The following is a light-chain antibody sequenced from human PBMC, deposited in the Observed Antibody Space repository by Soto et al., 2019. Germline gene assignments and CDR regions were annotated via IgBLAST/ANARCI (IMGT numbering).Light chain of an antibody. CDR3: QQRSNWPPIT. CDR2: GAS. V-gene: IGKV3-11*01. CDR1: QSIDSAF. J-gene: IGKJ5*01. Sequence: IVLTQSPGTLSLSPGERATLSCRASQSIDSAFFAWYQQKPGQAPRLLFYGASRRATGIPARFSGSGSGTDFTLTISSLEPEDFAVYYCQQRSNWPPITFGQGTRLEIK.